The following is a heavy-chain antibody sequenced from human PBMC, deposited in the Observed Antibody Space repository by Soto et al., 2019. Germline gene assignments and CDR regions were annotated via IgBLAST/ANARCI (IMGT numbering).Heavy chain of an antibody. J-gene: IGHJ5*02. CDR3: ATRITVFGLLIPPFDP. CDR2: INHTGGT. V-gene: IGHV4-34*01. CDR1: GGSVNGYY. Sequence: SETLSLTCAVYGGSVNGYYWNWIRQPPGKGLEWIGEINHTGGTHYNPSLKSRVTVSVDTSKNQFSLRLSSVTAADTAIYYCATRITVFGLLIPPFDPWGQGTQVTVSS. D-gene: IGHD3-3*01.